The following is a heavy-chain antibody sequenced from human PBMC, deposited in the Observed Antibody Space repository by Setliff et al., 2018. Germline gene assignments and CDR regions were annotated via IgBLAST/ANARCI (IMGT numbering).Heavy chain of an antibody. CDR1: GGSLSGSLRGYAVF. CDR2: AYYNGDS. J-gene: IGHJ6*03. CDR3: ARHVGTRSRGYNYYYYFMDV. D-gene: IGHD3-10*01. Sequence: SETLSLTCTVSGGSLSGSLRGYAVFWGWIRQSPGKELEWIGSAYYNGDSYYNPPLKSRVTMSVDTSRNQFPLHLISVTAADTAVYYCARHVGTRSRGYNYYYYFMDVWGKGTTVTVS. V-gene: IGHV4-39*01.